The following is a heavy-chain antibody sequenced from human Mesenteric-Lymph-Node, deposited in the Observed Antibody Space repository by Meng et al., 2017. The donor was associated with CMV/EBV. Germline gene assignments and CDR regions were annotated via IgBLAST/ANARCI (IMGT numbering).Heavy chain of an antibody. Sequence: GSISRGGYYWSWVRQFPGKGLEWIAYIHHSGTTSHNPSLKSRVSISVDTSENHFSLRLSSVTAADTAVYYCARQLDDFWSGYPFDSWGRGTLVTVSS. J-gene: IGHJ4*02. CDR3: ARQLDDFWSGYPFDS. CDR2: IHHSGTT. V-gene: IGHV4-31*02. D-gene: IGHD3-3*01. CDR1: GSISRGGYY.